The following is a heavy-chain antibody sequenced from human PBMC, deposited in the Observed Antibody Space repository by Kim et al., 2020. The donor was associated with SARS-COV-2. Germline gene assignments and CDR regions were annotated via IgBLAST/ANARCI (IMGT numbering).Heavy chain of an antibody. CDR1: DGSVRSSNYF. Sequence: SETLSLTCTVSDGSVRSSNYFRGWIRLPPGKGLEWIGSIYYSGSTYYNPSLKSRVTISVDTSKNQFSLKLSSVTAADTAVYYCANSESYGHFDYWGQGTLVTVSS. CDR3: ANSESYGHFDY. V-gene: IGHV4-39*01. J-gene: IGHJ4*02. D-gene: IGHD1-26*01. CDR2: IYYSGST.